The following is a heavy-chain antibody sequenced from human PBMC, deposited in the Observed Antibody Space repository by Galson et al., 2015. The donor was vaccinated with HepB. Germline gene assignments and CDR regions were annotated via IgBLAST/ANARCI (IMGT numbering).Heavy chain of an antibody. CDR3: ARVGDSYGYFRPGYFDL. J-gene: IGHJ5*02. Sequence: SLRLSCAASGFTFSSYWMHWVRQAPGKGLVWVSRINSDGSSTSYADSVKGRFTISRDNAKNTLYLQMNSLRAEDTAVYYCARVGDSYGYFRPGYFDLWGQGTLVTVSS. CDR2: INSDGSST. D-gene: IGHD5-18*01. V-gene: IGHV3-74*01. CDR1: GFTFSSYW.